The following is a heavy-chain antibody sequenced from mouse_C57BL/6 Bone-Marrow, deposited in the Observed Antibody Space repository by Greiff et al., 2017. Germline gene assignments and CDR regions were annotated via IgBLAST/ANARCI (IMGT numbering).Heavy chain of an antibody. D-gene: IGHD2-3*01. V-gene: IGHV1-76*01. CDR2: IYPGSGNT. CDR3: ARGSDGCYDY. CDR1: GYTFTDYY. J-gene: IGHJ2*01. Sequence: VQLQQSGAELVRPGASVKLSCKASGYTFTDYYINWVKQRPGQGLEWIARIYPGSGNTYYNEKFKGKATLTAEKSSSTADMQLSSLTSEDSAVYFCARGSDGCYDYWGQGTTLTVSS.